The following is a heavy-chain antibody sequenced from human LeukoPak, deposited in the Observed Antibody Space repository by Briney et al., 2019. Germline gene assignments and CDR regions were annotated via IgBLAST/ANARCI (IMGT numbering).Heavy chain of an antibody. V-gene: IGHV1-2*02. CDR2: INPNSGGT. CDR1: GYTFSGYY. CDR3: ARGCSTASSYNAFDI. J-gene: IGHJ3*02. Sequence: GASVKVSCKASGYTFSGYYIHWVRQAPGQGLEWMGWINPNSGGTNYVQKFQGRVTMTRGTSISTAYMELNRLRYDDTAVYYCARGCSTASSYNAFDIWGQGTMVTVSS. D-gene: IGHD2-2*02.